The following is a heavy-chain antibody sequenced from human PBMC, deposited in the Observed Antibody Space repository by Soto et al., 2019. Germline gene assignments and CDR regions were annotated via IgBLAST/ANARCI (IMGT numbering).Heavy chain of an antibody. V-gene: IGHV3-48*01. CDR1: GFTFSSYS. CDR3: ARVVRYPPRCEY. Sequence: EVQLVESGGGLVQPGGSLRLSCAASGFTFSSYSMNWVRQAPGKGLEWVSYISSSSSTIYYADYVKGRFTIARDNAKNLLYLKMNSLRAEYTAVYYLARVVRYPPRCEYWGQGTLVTVSS. D-gene: IGHD3-9*01. J-gene: IGHJ4*02. CDR2: ISSSSSTI.